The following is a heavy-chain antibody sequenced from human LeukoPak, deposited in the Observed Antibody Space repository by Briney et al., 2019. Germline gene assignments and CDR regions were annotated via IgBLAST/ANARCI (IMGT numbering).Heavy chain of an antibody. V-gene: IGHV1-18*01. CDR1: GYIFTTYG. CDR3: ARDHGFSGGSYFDTFDI. Sequence: ASVRVSCKASGYIFTTYGISWVCPTPGQGRGWMGGISGYNDDTNYAQKLQGRVTMTTDTSTSKAYMELRSLTSDDTAVYYCARDHGFSGGSYFDTFDIWGRGTMVTVSS. D-gene: IGHD1-26*01. CDR2: ISGYNDDT. J-gene: IGHJ3*02.